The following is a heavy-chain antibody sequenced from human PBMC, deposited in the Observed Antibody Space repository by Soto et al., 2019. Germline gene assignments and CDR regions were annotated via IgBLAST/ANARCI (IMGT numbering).Heavy chain of an antibody. CDR1: GFSLTDTRMG. CDR2: IISNDDK. V-gene: IGHV2-26*01. Sequence: SGPTLVNPTETLTLTCSVSGFSLTDTRMGVSWIRQAPGKALEWLAHIISNDDKSYSTSLKSRLTISKDTSKSQVVLRMTNMDRVDTGRYYCARALFYSDSDGYYFEFDYWGPGGLVTVSS. D-gene: IGHD3-22*01. CDR3: ARALFYSDSDGYYFEFDY. J-gene: IGHJ4*02.